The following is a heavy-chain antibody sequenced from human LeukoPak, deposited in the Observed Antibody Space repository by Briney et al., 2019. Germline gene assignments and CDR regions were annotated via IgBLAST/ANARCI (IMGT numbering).Heavy chain of an antibody. J-gene: IGHJ4*02. D-gene: IGHD2-15*01. Sequence: GGSLRLSCAGSGFSFSNYWMAWVRQAPGKGPEWVAKMKQDGSARHYADSVKGRFTISRDNAQNSVYLQMNSLRAEDTAVYYCARDVVGSLDYWGLGTLVTVSS. CDR1: GFSFSNYW. CDR3: ARDVVGSLDY. CDR2: MKQDGSAR. V-gene: IGHV3-7*01.